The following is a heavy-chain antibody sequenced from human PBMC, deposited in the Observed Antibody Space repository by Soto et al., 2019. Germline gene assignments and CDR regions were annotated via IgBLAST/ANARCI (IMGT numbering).Heavy chain of an antibody. CDR2: FYYSGYT. CDR1: GVSISGSRSY. CDR3: AGLQWFGAYYFDY. J-gene: IGHJ4*02. V-gene: IGHV4-39*01. D-gene: IGHD3-10*01. Sequence: PSETLSLTCPVSGVSISGSRSYWGWIRQPPGKGLEWIGTFYYSGYTYYNPSLKSRVTISVDTSKNQFSLKVTSVTAADTAVYYCAGLQWFGAYYFDYWGQGTLVTVSS.